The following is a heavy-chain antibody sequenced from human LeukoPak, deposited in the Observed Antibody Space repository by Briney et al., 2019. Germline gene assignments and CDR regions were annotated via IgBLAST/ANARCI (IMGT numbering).Heavy chain of an antibody. Sequence: GGSLRLSCTASGFTFSSYSLNWVRQAPGKGLEWVSSVSTGSNYIYYADSVKGRFTISRDNDKNSLYLQMNSLRVEDTAVYYCAKDRYYYDSSGPGFDYWGQGTLVTVSS. J-gene: IGHJ4*02. CDR3: AKDRYYYDSSGPGFDY. CDR1: GFTFSSYS. D-gene: IGHD3-22*01. CDR2: VSTGSNYI. V-gene: IGHV3-21*01.